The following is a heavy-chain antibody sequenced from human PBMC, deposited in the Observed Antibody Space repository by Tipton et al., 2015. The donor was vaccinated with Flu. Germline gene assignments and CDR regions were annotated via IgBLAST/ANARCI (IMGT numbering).Heavy chain of an antibody. CDR2: IYYSGST. CDR3: ARDGAYYYGSGSYYNSVAGYPGDAFDI. J-gene: IGHJ3*02. V-gene: IGHV4-59*01. D-gene: IGHD3-10*01. Sequence: TLSLTCTVSGGSISSYYWSWIRQPPGKGLEWIGYIYYSGSTNYNPSLKSRVTISVDTSKNQFSLKLSSVTAADTAVYYCARDGAYYYGSGSYYNSVAGYPGDAFDIWGQATMVTVSS. CDR1: GGSISSYY.